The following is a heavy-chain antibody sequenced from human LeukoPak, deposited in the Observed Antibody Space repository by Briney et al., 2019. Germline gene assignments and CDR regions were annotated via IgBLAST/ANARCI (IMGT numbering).Heavy chain of an antibody. CDR2: ISWNSGSI. Sequence: GGSLRLSCAASGFTFDDYAMHWVRQAPGKGLEWASGISWNSGSIGYADSVKGRFTISRDNAKNSLYLQMNSLRAEDTALYYCAKGPGIAAAAIDYWGQGTLVTVSS. V-gene: IGHV3-9*01. J-gene: IGHJ4*02. CDR3: AKGPGIAAAAIDY. D-gene: IGHD6-13*01. CDR1: GFTFDDYA.